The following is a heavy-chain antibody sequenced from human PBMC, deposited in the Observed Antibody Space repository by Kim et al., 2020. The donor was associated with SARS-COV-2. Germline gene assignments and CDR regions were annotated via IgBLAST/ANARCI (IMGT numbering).Heavy chain of an antibody. D-gene: IGHD2-15*01. Sequence: SVKVSCKASGGTFSSYTISWVRQAPGQGLEWMGRIIPILGIANYAQKFQGRVTITADKSTSTAYMELSSLRSEDTAVYYCARDPGYCSGGSCYSGYYYGMDVWGQGTTVTVSS. CDR1: GGTFSSYT. CDR2: IIPILGIA. J-gene: IGHJ6*02. V-gene: IGHV1-69*04. CDR3: ARDPGYCSGGSCYSGYYYGMDV.